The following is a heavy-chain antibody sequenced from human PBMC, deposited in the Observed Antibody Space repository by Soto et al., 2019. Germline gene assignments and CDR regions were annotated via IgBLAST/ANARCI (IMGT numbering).Heavy chain of an antibody. CDR3: ASGYCSGGSCLDSNYCDY. D-gene: IGHD2-15*01. CDR1: GGSISSSSYY. Sequence: QLQLQESGPGLVKPSETLSLTCTVSGGSISSSSYYWGWIRQPPGKGLEWIGSIYYSGRTYYNPSLKSRVTISVDTSKNQFSLKLSSVTAADTAVYYCASGYCSGGSCLDSNYCDYWGQGTLVTVSS. CDR2: IYYSGRT. V-gene: IGHV4-39*01. J-gene: IGHJ4*02.